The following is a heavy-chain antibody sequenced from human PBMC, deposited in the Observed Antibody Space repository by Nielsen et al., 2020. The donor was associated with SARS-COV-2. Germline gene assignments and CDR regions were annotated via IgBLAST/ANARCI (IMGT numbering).Heavy chain of an antibody. CDR3: AKDGSRLYGDALDH. CDR2: ISWNSGSI. D-gene: IGHD4-17*01. V-gene: IGHV3-9*02. J-gene: IGHJ4*02. Sequence: SLKISCAASGFTSDDYAMHWVRQAPGKGLEWVSGISWNSGSIGYADSVKGRFTVFRDNSKNTLYLQMNSVRPEDSGVYYCAKDGSRLYGDALDHWGQGTPVTVSS. CDR1: GFTSDDYA.